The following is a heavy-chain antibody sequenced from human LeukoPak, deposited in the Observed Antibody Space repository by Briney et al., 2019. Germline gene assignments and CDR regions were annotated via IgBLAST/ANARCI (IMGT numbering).Heavy chain of an antibody. V-gene: IGHV3-20*04. J-gene: IGHJ4*02. CDR2: LNWNGVST. Sequence: GGSLRLSCAASGFTFDDYDMSWVRQVPGKGLEWVCGLNWNGVSTGYADSVKGRFTISRDNAKNFLYLQMNNVTVEDTAVYYCAKVRAGHFFDYWGQGTLVTVSS. CDR3: AKVRAGHFFDY. D-gene: IGHD6-19*01. CDR1: GFTFDDYD.